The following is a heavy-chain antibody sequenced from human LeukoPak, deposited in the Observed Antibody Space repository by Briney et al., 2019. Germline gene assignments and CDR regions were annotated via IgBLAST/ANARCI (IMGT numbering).Heavy chain of an antibody. CDR2: IYATGSP. J-gene: IGHJ4*02. Sequence: SETLSLTCTVSGASISSYYWSWIRQPADRGLEWIGRIYATGSPNYNPSLKSRVTMSVDTSKNQFSLKLTSATAADTAVYYCARDRVVPAAFDDWGQGTLVTVSS. V-gene: IGHV4-4*07. CDR3: ARDRVVPAAFDD. CDR1: GASISSYY. D-gene: IGHD2-2*01.